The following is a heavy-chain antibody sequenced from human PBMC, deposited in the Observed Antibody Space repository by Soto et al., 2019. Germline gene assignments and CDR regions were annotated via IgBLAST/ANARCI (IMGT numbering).Heavy chain of an antibody. Sequence: ASVKVSCKASGYTFTAYYMHWARQAPGQGLEEVGRINPKTGDTNYAPEVQGSVTTTRDTSISTPYTELTTLGSDDTACYYCATLQRAHSGLDYWGRGPLVAVS. J-gene: IGHJ4*02. CDR3: ATLQRAHSGLDY. CDR2: INPKTGDT. V-gene: IGHV1-2*06. CDR1: GYTFTAYY. D-gene: IGHD1-26*01.